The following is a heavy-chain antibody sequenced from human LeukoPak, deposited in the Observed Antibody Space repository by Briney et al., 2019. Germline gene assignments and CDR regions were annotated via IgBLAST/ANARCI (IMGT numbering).Heavy chain of an antibody. CDR3: GFSEGDF. Sequence: SETLSLTCTVSGGPISSYYWSWIRQPPGKGLEWIGYIYYSGSTNYNPSLKSRVTISVDTSKNQFSLKLNSVTAADTAMYFYGFSEGDFWGQGALVTVSS. CDR1: GGPISSYY. J-gene: IGHJ4*02. D-gene: IGHD6-25*01. V-gene: IGHV4-59*08. CDR2: IYYSGST.